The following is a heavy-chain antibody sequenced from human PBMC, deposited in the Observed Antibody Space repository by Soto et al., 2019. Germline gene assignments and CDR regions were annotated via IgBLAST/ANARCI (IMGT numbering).Heavy chain of an antibody. J-gene: IGHJ4*02. CDR2: IDPSDSCT. Sequence: RGASLKISCKGSGYSFTGYWISWVRQMPGKGLEWMGRIDPSDSCTNYSPSFQGHVTISADKSISTAYLQWSSLKASDTAMYYCARATGTLRSRNCDYWGQGRLVTVSS. CDR3: ARATGTLRSRNCDY. D-gene: IGHD1-1*01. CDR1: GYSFTGYW. V-gene: IGHV5-10-1*01.